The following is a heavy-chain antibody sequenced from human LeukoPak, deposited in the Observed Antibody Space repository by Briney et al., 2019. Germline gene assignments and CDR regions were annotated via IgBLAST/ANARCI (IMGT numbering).Heavy chain of an antibody. Sequence: GGSLRLSCAASGFTFSSYAMHWLRQAPGKGLEWVSVIYSGGSTYYADSVKGRFTISRDNSKNTLYLQMNSLRAEDTAVYYCATRPPIYSSRPDAFDIWGQGTMVTVSS. CDR3: ATRPPIYSSRPDAFDI. J-gene: IGHJ3*02. D-gene: IGHD6-13*01. CDR2: IYSGGST. V-gene: IGHV3-66*01. CDR1: GFTFSSYA.